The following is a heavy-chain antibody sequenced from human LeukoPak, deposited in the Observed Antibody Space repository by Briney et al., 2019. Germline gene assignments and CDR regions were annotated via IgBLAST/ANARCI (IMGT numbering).Heavy chain of an antibody. D-gene: IGHD2-15*01. V-gene: IGHV4-39*07. CDR2: INHSGST. Sequence: PSETLSLTCTVSGGSISSSSYYWSWIRQPPGKGLEWIGEINHSGSTNYNPSLKSRVAISVDTSKNQFSLKLSSVTAADTAVYYCARGGDIVVVVAATGAFDIWGQGTMVTVSS. CDR1: GGSISSSSYY. CDR3: ARGGDIVVVVAATGAFDI. J-gene: IGHJ3*02.